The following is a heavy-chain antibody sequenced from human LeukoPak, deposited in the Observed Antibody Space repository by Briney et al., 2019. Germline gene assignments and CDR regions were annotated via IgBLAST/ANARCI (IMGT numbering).Heavy chain of an antibody. D-gene: IGHD2-2*01. CDR1: GFTFSKAW. V-gene: IGHV3-15*01. CDR3: STDVGIVVLPPTTDY. Sequence: GGSLRLSCEASGFTFSKAWMTWVRQAPGKGLEWVGRISGKTDGGTTAYAAPVKGRFTISRDDSKNTVYLQMNSLKTEDTAVYFCSTDVGIVVLPPTTDYWGQGTLVTVSS. CDR2: ISGKTDGGTT. J-gene: IGHJ4*02.